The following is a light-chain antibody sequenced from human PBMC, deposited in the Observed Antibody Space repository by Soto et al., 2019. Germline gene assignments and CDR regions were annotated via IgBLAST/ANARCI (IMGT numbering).Light chain of an antibody. CDR2: DVS. CDR3: SSFTRSNTPVI. CDR1: SSDVGGYDY. V-gene: IGLV2-14*01. Sequence: QSALTQPASVSGSPGQSITISCTGTSSDVGGYDYVSWFQQYPGKAPKLTIYDVSKRPSGVFDRFSGSKSGNTASLTISGLQAEDEANYYCSSFTRSNTPVIFGGGTKLTVL. J-gene: IGLJ2*01.